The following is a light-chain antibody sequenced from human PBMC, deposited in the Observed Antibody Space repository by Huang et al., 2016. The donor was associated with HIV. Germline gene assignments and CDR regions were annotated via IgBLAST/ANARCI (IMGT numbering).Light chain of an antibody. Sequence: DIQMTQSPSSLSVSVGDRVTITCRASQTIITYLNWYQQKPGKAPKLLIYGASSLHSGVPSRFSGSGSGTDFTLTISSLQPDDFATYYCQQSFNTPPYTFGQGTKLEIK. J-gene: IGKJ2*01. CDR3: QQSFNTPPYT. CDR2: GAS. CDR1: QTIITY. V-gene: IGKV1-39*01.